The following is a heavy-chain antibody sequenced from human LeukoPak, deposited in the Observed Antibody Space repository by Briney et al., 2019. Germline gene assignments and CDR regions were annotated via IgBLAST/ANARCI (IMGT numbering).Heavy chain of an antibody. Sequence: SETLSLTCTVSGGSISNYYWSWIRQPAGKGLEWIGRIYTSGSTNYNPSLMSRVTMSVNTSKNQFSLKLSSVTAADTAVYYCARDLYYYGSGSYYNSPSYYYYMDVWGKGTTVTVSS. CDR1: GGSISNYY. CDR2: IYTSGST. V-gene: IGHV4-4*07. CDR3: ARDLYYYGSGSYYNSPSYYYYMDV. D-gene: IGHD3-10*01. J-gene: IGHJ6*03.